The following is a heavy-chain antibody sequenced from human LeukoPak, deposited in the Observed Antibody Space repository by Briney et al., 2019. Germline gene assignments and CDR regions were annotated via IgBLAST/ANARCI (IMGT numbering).Heavy chain of an antibody. V-gene: IGHV3-21*01. Sequence: GGSLRLSCAASGFTFSSYWMSWVRQAPGKGLEWVSSISSSSIYIYYADSVKGRFTISRDNAKNSLYLQMNSLRAEDTAVYYCARDGGYSYGYRYFDYWGQGTLVTVSS. CDR2: ISSSSIYI. CDR1: GFTFSSYW. J-gene: IGHJ4*02. CDR3: ARDGGYSYGYRYFDY. D-gene: IGHD5-18*01.